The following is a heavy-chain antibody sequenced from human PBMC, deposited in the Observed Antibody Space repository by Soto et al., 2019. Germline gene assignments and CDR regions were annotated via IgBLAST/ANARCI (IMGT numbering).Heavy chain of an antibody. J-gene: IGHJ5*02. V-gene: IGHV1-3*05. CDR3: ASEAPGYCISTSCYGGFDP. Sequence: QVQLVQSGAEEKKPGASVKVSCKASGYTFTSYAMHWVRQAPGQRLEWMGWINAGNGNTKYSQKFQGRVTITRDTSASTAYMERSSLRSEDTAVYYCASEAPGYCISTSCYGGFDPWGQGTLVTVSS. D-gene: IGHD2-2*01. CDR2: INAGNGNT. CDR1: GYTFTSYA.